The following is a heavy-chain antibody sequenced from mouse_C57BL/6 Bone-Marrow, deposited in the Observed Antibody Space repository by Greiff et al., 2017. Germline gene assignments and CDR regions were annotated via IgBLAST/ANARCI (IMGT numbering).Heavy chain of an antibody. D-gene: IGHD1-1*01. J-gene: IGHJ2*01. CDR3: AREGGSSSFDY. V-gene: IGHV5-4*01. CDR2: ISDGGSYT. Sequence: EVQLQESGGGLVKPGGSLKLSCAASGFTFSSYAMSWVRQTPEKRLEWVATISDGGSYTYYPDNVKGRFTISRDNAKNNLYLQLSHLKSEDTAMYYCAREGGSSSFDYWGQGTTLTVSS. CDR1: GFTFSSYA.